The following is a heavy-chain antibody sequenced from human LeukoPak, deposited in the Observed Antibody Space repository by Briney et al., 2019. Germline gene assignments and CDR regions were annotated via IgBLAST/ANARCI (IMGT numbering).Heavy chain of an antibody. CDR1: GGSISSYY. CDR3: ARDRVELSYYYYYYMDV. V-gene: IGHV4-4*07. D-gene: IGHD1-7*01. CDR2: IYTSGST. Sequence: TSETLSLTCTVSGGSISSYYWSWIRRPAGKGLEWIGRIYTSGSTNYNPSLKSRVTMSVDTSKNQFSLKLSSVTAADTAVYYCARDRVELSYYYYYYMDVWGKGTTVTVSS. J-gene: IGHJ6*03.